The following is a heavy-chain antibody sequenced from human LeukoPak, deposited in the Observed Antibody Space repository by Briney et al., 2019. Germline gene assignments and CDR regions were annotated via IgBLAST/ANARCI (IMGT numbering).Heavy chain of an antibody. D-gene: IGHD2-15*01. J-gene: IGHJ2*01. CDR2: IYYSGST. V-gene: IGHV4-4*02. Sequence: NSSGTLSLTCAVSGGSISSSNWWSWVRQPPGKGLEWIGEIYYSGSTYYNPSLKSRVTISVDTSKNQFSLKLSSVTAADTAVYYFCEGLGFGSGNNLAPRRVLDLWGRGTLVTVSS. CDR3: CEGLGFGSGNNLAPRRVLDL. CDR1: GGSISSSNW.